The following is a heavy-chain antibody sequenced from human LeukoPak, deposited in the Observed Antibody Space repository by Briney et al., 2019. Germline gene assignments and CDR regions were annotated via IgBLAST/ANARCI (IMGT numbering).Heavy chain of an antibody. J-gene: IGHJ4*02. Sequence: GGSLRLSCAASGFTFSDYGMHWVRQAPGKGLEWVAVISYDGKNQYYADSVKGRFTISRDSSKNTLYLQMNSLRVEDTAVYYCAKSNGYCSGGNCHSNYWGQGTLVTVSS. V-gene: IGHV3-30*18. CDR3: AKSNGYCSGGNCHSNY. CDR2: ISYDGKNQ. D-gene: IGHD2-15*01. CDR1: GFTFSDYG.